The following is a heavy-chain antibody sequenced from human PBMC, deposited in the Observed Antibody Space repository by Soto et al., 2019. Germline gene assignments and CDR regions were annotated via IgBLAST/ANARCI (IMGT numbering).Heavy chain of an antibody. CDR3: ARDLLPYYYDTTGYCSSDP. CDR2: INAGNGNT. V-gene: IGHV1-3*01. D-gene: IGHD3-22*01. CDR1: GYSFTDYG. Sequence: ASVKVSCKPSGYSFTDYGIQWVRQAPGQRLEWMGWINAGNGNTKYSQKFQGRVTLTRDTSASTAYMQMNSLISEDTAVYYCARDLLPYYYDTTGYCSSDPWGQGTLVNVSS. J-gene: IGHJ5*02.